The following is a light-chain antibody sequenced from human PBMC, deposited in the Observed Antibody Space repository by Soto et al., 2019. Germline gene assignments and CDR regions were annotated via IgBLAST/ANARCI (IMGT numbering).Light chain of an antibody. CDR2: SNN. CDR3: AAWDDSLNVL. J-gene: IGLJ2*01. V-gene: IGLV1-44*01. Sequence: QSVLTQPPSASGTPGQRVTISCSGSSSNIVSNTVTWYQQLPGTAPKLLIYSNNQRPSGVPDRFSGSKSGTSASLAISGLQSEDEADYYCAAWDDSLNVLFGGGTKRTVL. CDR1: SSNIVSNT.